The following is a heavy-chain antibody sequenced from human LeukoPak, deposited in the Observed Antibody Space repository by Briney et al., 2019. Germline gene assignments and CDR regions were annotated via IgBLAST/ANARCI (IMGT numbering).Heavy chain of an antibody. V-gene: IGHV3-30*02. CDR3: ARYRGYYYYYMDV. Sequence: PGGSLRLSCAASGFTFSSYGMHWVRQAPGKGLEWVAFIRYDGSNKYYADSVKGRFTISRDNSKNTLYLQMNSLRAEDTAVYYCARYRGYYYYYMDVWGKGTTVTVSS. J-gene: IGHJ6*03. D-gene: IGHD1-14*01. CDR2: IRYDGSNK. CDR1: GFTFSSYG.